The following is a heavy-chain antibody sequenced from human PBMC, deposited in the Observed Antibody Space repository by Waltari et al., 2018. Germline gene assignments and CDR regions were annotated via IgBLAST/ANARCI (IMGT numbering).Heavy chain of an antibody. CDR1: GASIGSATYY. CDR3: TSGYQVLRPLDAFGF. D-gene: IGHD2-2*01. Sequence: QVQLQESGPGLVKPSETLALTCTVSGASIGSATYYWYWIRQSAGEGLEWIGRVSSTGTNDYNPSLRGRVIISADTSKNQFSLKLHSVNATDTATYYCTSGYQVLRPLDAFGFWGLGTMVTVSS. CDR2: VSSTGTN. J-gene: IGHJ3*01. V-gene: IGHV4-61*02.